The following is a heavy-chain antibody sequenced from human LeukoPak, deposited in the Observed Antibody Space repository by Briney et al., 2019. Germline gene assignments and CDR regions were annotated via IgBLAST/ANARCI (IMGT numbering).Heavy chain of an antibody. V-gene: IGHV3-23*05. CDR1: GFTFSAYA. J-gene: IGHJ3*02. CDR2: IGSDNKP. CDR3: AKGSDIVLMVYAPDAFDI. D-gene: IGHD2-8*01. Sequence: GGSLRLSCEASGFTFSAYAMTWVRQAPGKGLEWVSSIGSDNKPHYSESVKGRFAISRDNSKNTLYLQMNGLRAEDTAVYYCAKGSDIVLMVYAPDAFDIWGQGTMVTVSS.